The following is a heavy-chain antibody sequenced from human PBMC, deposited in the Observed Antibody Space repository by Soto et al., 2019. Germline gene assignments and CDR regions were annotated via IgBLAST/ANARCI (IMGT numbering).Heavy chain of an antibody. CDR2: IFHTGST. J-gene: IGHJ5*02. Sequence: SETLSLTCTVSGGSVSSPSYNWSWIRQPPGKGLESIGYIFHTGSTNSNPSLKSRVIISVDTAKNQFSLKLNSVTAADTAVYYRAREGYDSGGFYQVVTWGQGTLVTVSS. CDR1: GGSVSSPSYN. CDR3: AREGYDSGGFYQVVT. V-gene: IGHV4-61*01. D-gene: IGHD3-22*01.